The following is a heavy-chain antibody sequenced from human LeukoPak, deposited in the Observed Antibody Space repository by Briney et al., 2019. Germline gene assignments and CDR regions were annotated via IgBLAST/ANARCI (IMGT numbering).Heavy chain of an antibody. D-gene: IGHD3-3*01. V-gene: IGHV1-18*01. CDR2: ITAYNGNT. CDR1: GYTFTSYG. Sequence: ASVKLSCKASGYTFTSYGISWVRQAPGQGLEWMGWITAYNGNTNYAHKLQGRVTMTTDTSTSTAYMELRSLRSDDTAVYYCARTTRLRFLEWLSHAAYYYYYYMDVWGKGTTVTVSS. CDR3: ARTTRLRFLEWLSHAAYYYYYYMDV. J-gene: IGHJ6*03.